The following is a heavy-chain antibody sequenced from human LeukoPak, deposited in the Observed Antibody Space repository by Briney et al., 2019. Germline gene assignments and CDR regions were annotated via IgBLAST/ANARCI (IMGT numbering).Heavy chain of an antibody. V-gene: IGHV3-7*01. CDR3: ARDPWASYGYGYYYYYMDV. J-gene: IGHJ6*03. D-gene: IGHD5-18*01. Sequence: GGSLRLSCAASEFRFGSYAMSWVRQAPGKGLKWVANIKQDGSEKYYVDSVKGRFTISRDNAKNSLYLQMNSLRAEDTAVYYCARDPWASYGYGYYYYYMDVWGKGTTVTVSS. CDR1: EFRFGSYA. CDR2: IKQDGSEK.